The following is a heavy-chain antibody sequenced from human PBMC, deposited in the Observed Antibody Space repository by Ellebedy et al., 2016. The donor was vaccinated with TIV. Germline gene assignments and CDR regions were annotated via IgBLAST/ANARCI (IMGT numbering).Heavy chain of an antibody. CDR2: ISGYNGNT. D-gene: IGHD2-2*02. V-gene: IGHV1-18*04. CDR1: GYTFTSYG. CDR3: ARDRYIKRIAWFDP. Sequence: AASVKVSCKASGYTFTSYGISWVRQAPGQGLEWMGWISGYNGNTNYEQKLQGRVTMTTDTSTSTAYMELRSLRSDDTAVYYCARDRYIKRIAWFDPWGQGTLVTVSS. J-gene: IGHJ5*02.